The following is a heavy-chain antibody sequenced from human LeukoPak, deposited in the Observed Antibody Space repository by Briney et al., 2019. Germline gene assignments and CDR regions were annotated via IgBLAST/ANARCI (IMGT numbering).Heavy chain of an antibody. CDR2: INTDGHTT. CDR3: ARAGASGWYAAGWFDP. CDR1: GFHFNNYW. D-gene: IGHD6-19*01. J-gene: IGHJ5*02. Sequence: PGGSLKLSCAASGFHFNNYWIHWVRQAPGKGLMWVSSINTDGHTTRYAASVQGRFTISRDNAKNTLSLQMNSLRDDDTAVYYCARAGASGWYAAGWFDPWGKGTLVTVSS. V-gene: IGHV3-74*01.